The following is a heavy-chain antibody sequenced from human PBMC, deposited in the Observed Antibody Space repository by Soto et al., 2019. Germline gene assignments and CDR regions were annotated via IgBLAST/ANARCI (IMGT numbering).Heavy chain of an antibody. CDR1: GFTFSMYS. V-gene: IGHV3-7*03. D-gene: IGHD2-21*02. J-gene: IGHJ6*02. CDR3: ARDHLILPAHDFFYGSDV. CDR2: IPQDGVDG. Sequence: LRLSCEVSGFTFSMYSMSWVRQSPGKGLEWVAKIPQDGVDGHYADSVKGRFIISRDNDKNSLHLQLSNLRAEDTAVYYCARDHLILPAHDFFYGSDVWGRGATVTVSS.